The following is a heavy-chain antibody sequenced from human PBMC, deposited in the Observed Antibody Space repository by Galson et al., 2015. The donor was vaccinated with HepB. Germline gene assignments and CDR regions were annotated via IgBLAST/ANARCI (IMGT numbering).Heavy chain of an antibody. Sequence: SLRLSCAASGFTFSSYAMSWVRQAPGKGLEWVSAISGSGGSTYYADSVKGRFTISRDNSKNTLYLQMNSLRAEDTAVYYCAKDIRSSWYYFDYWGQGTLVTVSS. CDR2: ISGSGGST. D-gene: IGHD6-13*01. CDR3: AKDIRSSWYYFDY. J-gene: IGHJ4*02. V-gene: IGHV3-23*01. CDR1: GFTFSSYA.